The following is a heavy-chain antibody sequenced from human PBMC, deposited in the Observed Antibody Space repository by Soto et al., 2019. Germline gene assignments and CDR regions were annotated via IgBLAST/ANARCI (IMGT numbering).Heavy chain of an antibody. CDR1: GFTFSSYG. J-gene: IGHJ4*02. CDR3: ARSFENYYDSSGISGNLVDY. V-gene: IGHV3-33*01. CDR2: IWYDGSNK. Sequence: VQLVESGGGVVQPGRSLRLSCAASGFTFSSYGMHWVRQAPGKGLEWVAVIWYDGSNKYYADSVKGRFTISRDNSKNTLYLQMNSLRAEDTAVYYCARSFENYYDSSGISGNLVDYWGQGTLVTVSS. D-gene: IGHD3-22*01.